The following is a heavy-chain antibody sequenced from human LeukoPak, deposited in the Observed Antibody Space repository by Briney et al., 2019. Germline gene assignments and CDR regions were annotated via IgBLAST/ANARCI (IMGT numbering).Heavy chain of an antibody. CDR3: ARVDMITFGGVIAPYYYYYVDV. CDR1: GGSFSGYY. Sequence: SETLSLTCAVYGGSFSGYYWSWIRQPPGKGLEWIGEINHSGSTNYNPSLKSRVTISVDTSKNQFSLKLSSVTAADTAVYYCARVDMITFGGVIAPYYYYYVDVWGKGTTVTVSS. CDR2: INHSGST. D-gene: IGHD3-16*01. J-gene: IGHJ6*03. V-gene: IGHV4-34*01.